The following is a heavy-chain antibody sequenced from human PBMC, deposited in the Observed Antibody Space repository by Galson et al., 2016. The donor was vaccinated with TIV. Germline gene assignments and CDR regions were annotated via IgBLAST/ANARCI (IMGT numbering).Heavy chain of an antibody. V-gene: IGHV1-2*02. Sequence: SVKVSCKASGYSFSDYYMHWVRQAPGQGLEWMGWINPSNGGTKYAQKFQGRVTMTRDTSISAAYMEVTRLRGDDTAVYYVARDFHNTNVWGQGTLVTVSS. J-gene: IGHJ4*01. D-gene: IGHD1-14*01. CDR3: ARDFHNTNV. CDR1: GYSFSDYY. CDR2: INPSNGGT.